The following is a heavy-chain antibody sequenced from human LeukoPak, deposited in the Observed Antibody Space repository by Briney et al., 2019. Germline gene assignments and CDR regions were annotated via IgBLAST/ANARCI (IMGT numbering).Heavy chain of an antibody. CDR1: GFTFSDHL. V-gene: IGHV3-7*04. Sequence: PGGSLRLSCVASGFTFSDHLMDWVRQAPGKGLEWVANIKQDGSEKYYVDSVKGRFTISRDNAKNSLYLQMNSLRAEDTAVYYCARGVGQQLGKLGDYYYYYMDVWGKGTTVTVSS. CDR2: IKQDGSEK. J-gene: IGHJ6*03. D-gene: IGHD6-13*01. CDR3: ARGVGQQLGKLGDYYYYYMDV.